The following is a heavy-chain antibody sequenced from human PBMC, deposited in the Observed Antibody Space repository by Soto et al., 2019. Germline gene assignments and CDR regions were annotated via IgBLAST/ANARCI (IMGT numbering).Heavy chain of an antibody. J-gene: IGHJ4*02. Sequence: LRLSCATSGFMFRNYAMNWVRQAPGKGLEWVSFVSANADGTFYADSVKGRFSISRDNSKNILYLQMNNLRVEDTAIYYCSKGRLSFDFWGPGTLVTGSS. CDR1: GFMFRNYA. CDR2: VSANADGT. CDR3: SKGRLSFDF. V-gene: IGHV3-23*01.